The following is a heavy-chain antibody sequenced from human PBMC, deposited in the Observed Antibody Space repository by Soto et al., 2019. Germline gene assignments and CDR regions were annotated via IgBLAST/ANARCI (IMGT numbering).Heavy chain of an antibody. CDR3: STGGYFFDY. CDR2: IKSKVDGGTT. CDR1: GFTFSNAW. Sequence: GGSLRLSCAASGFTFSNAWMNWVRQAPGKGLQWVGRIKSKVDGGTTDYLAPVRGRFTISRDDSKNTVYLQMSSLNSDDTAIYYCSTGGYFFDYWGQGALVTVSS. V-gene: IGHV3-15*07. J-gene: IGHJ4*02. D-gene: IGHD3-22*01.